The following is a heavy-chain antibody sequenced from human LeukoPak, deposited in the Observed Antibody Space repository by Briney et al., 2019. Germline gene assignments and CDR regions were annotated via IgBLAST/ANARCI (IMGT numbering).Heavy chain of an antibody. D-gene: IGHD3-3*01. Sequence: SETLSLTCTVSGGSISSYYWSWIRQPAGKGLQWIGRIYSSGSTNYNPSLKSRVTMSVDTSKNQFSLRLSSVTAVDTAVYYCARDLGFWSGPDYWGQGTLVTVSS. CDR1: GGSISSYY. J-gene: IGHJ4*02. V-gene: IGHV4-4*07. CDR2: IYSSGST. CDR3: ARDLGFWSGPDY.